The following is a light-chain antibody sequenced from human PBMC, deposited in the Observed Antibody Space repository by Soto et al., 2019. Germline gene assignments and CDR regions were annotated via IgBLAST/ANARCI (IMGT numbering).Light chain of an antibody. CDR1: QSVNSK. J-gene: IGKJ4*01. Sequence: TGMAQYTSAQCGAGGESISRWWRASQSVNSKLAWYQQKPGQAPRLLIYGASTRATGIPARFSGSGSGTDFTLTISRLEPEDFAVYSCQQYGSSLVTFGGGTKVEIK. CDR3: QQYGSSLVT. CDR2: GAS. V-gene: IGKV3-15*01.